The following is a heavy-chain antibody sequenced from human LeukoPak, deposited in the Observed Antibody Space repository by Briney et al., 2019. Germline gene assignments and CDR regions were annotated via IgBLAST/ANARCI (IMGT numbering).Heavy chain of an antibody. Sequence: PSETLSLTCTVSGDSISSRTHYWGWIRQSPGKGLEWIASIYYSGDTYYNPSLKSRVTISVDTTKNHFSLKLTSVTASDTAVYYCARSFGMLYTVGGFDPWGQGALVTVSS. D-gene: IGHD2-8*01. CDR3: ARSFGMLYTVGGFDP. V-gene: IGHV4-39*02. CDR1: GDSISSRTHY. J-gene: IGHJ5*02. CDR2: IYYSGDT.